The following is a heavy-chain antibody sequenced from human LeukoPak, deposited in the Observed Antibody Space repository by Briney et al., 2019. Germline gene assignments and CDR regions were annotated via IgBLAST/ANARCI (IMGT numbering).Heavy chain of an antibody. CDR1: GFAFRTFD. J-gene: IGHJ4*02. CDR3: ARESYGYSSSYVHFDY. CDR2: SSENDNYI. D-gene: IGHD6-13*01. Sequence: GGSLRLSCATSGFAFRTFDMSWVRQAPGRGLEWVSSSSENDNYIYYADSVKGRFTISRDNAKNSLYLQMNSLRAEDTAVYYCARESYGYSSSYVHFDYWGQGTLVTVSS. V-gene: IGHV3-21*01.